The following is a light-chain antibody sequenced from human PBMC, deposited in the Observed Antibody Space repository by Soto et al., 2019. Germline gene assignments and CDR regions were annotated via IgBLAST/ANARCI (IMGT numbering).Light chain of an antibody. V-gene: IGKV3-20*01. CDR2: GAS. CDR1: QSVSSSY. J-gene: IGKJ1*01. Sequence: EIVLTQSPGTLSLSPGERATLSCRASQSVSSSYLAWYQQKPGQASRLLIYGASSRATGIPDRFSGSGSGTDFTLTISRLEPEDFAVYYCQQYGSSPRTFGQGTKVDI. CDR3: QQYGSSPRT.